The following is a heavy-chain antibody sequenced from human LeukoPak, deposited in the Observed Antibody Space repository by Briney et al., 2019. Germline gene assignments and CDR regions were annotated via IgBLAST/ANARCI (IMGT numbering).Heavy chain of an antibody. J-gene: IGHJ5*02. V-gene: IGHV1-46*01. Sequence: ASVTVSCKAPGYTFTSYYMHWVRQAPAQGLEWMGIINPSGGSTNYAQKFQGRVTMTRDTSTSTVYMELSSLRSEDTAVYYCARDGETHDYGGINWFDPWGQGTLVTVSS. D-gene: IGHD4-23*01. CDR2: INPSGGST. CDR3: ARDGETHDYGGINWFDP. CDR1: GYTFTSYY.